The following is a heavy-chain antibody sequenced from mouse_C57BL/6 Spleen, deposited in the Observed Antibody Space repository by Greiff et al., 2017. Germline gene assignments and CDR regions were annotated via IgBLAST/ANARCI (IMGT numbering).Heavy chain of an antibody. J-gene: IGHJ3*01. V-gene: IGHV1-15*01. CDR2: IDPETGGT. CDR3: TGNPFAY. D-gene: IGHD2-1*01. CDR1: GYTFTDYE. Sequence: VKLMESGAELVRPGASVTLSCTASGYTFTDYEMHWVKQTPVHGLEWIGAIDPETGGTAYNQKFKGKAILTADKSSSTAYMELRSLTSEDSAVYYCTGNPFAYWGQGTLVTVSA.